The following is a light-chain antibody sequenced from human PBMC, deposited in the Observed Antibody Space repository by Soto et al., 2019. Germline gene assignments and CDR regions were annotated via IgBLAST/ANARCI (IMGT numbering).Light chain of an antibody. J-gene: IGLJ1*01. CDR3: YSYTRSSTNV. CDR1: SSDIGGYNF. CDR2: AVS. Sequence: QSALTQPASVSGSPGQSITIYCTGTSSDIGGYNFVSWYQHHPGKDPKLMIFAVSNRPSGVSNRFSGSKSGNTASLTISGLQPEDEADYFCYSYTRSSTNVFGSGTKLTVL. V-gene: IGLV2-14*01.